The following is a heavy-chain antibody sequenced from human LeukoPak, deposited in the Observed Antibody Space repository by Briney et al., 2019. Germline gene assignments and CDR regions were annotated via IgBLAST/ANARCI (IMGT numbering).Heavy chain of an antibody. J-gene: IGHJ4*02. D-gene: IGHD6-19*01. CDR2: ISQDGREK. V-gene: IGHV3-7*03. CDR1: AGFTFRDYW. CDR3: VGGIGWQPDY. Sequence: GGSLRLSCAASAGFTFRDYWMNWVRQASGKGLEWVAIISQDGREKLYVDSVKGRFTISRDNAKSSLYLQINSLRAEDTAVYYCVGGIGWQPDYWGQGTLVTVSS.